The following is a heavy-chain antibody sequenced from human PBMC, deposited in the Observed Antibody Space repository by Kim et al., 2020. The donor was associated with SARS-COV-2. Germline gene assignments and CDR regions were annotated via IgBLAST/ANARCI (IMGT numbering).Heavy chain of an antibody. Sequence: SETLSLTCAVYGGSFSGYYWSWIRQPPGKGLEWIGEINHSGSTNYNPSLKSRVTISVDTSKNQFSLKLSSVTAADTAVYYCARGFRRSSSPGYWGQGTLVTVSS. CDR3: ARGFRRSSSPGY. CDR2: INHSGST. D-gene: IGHD6-13*01. J-gene: IGHJ4*02. V-gene: IGHV4-34*01. CDR1: GGSFSGYY.